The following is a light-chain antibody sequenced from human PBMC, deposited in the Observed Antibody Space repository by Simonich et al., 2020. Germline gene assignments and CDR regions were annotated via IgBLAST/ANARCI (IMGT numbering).Light chain of an antibody. CDR2: CAS. Sequence: DIVMTQSPDSLAVSLGEKATINRKSSQSVLYSSNNKKYLAWYQQKPGQPPKLLIYCASTRDAWVPDRFSGSGSGTDFTLTISSLQAEDVAVYYCQQYYSTPPTFGGGTKVEIK. CDR3: QQYYSTPPT. V-gene: IGKV4-1*01. CDR1: QSVLYSSNNKKY. J-gene: IGKJ4*01.